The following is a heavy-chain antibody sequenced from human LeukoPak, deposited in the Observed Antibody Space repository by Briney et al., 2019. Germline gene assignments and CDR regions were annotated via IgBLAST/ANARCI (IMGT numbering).Heavy chain of an antibody. D-gene: IGHD3-22*01. J-gene: IGHJ4*02. CDR2: MYLSGTT. CDR3: AGLVGRYSSGLYYYYFDY. CDR1: GDSINSLDL. V-gene: IGHV4-4*02. Sequence: SETLSLTCTVSGDSINSLDLWSWVRQPPGKGLEWIGEMYLSGTTHSNPSVKSRVTISIDESKNQFFLNLSSVTAADTAVYYCAGLVGRYSSGLYYYYFDYWGQGTLVTVSS.